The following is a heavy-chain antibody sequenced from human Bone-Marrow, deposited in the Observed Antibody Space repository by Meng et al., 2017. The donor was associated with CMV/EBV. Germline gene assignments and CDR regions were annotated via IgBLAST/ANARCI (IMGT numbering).Heavy chain of an antibody. V-gene: IGHV1-18*01. J-gene: IGHJ5*02. CDR2: ISVYNGNT. D-gene: IGHD3-16*01. CDR3: ASSGLRPFDP. CDR1: GYTFTSYG. Sequence: SCKASGYTFTSYGISWVRQAPGQGLEWMGWISVYNGNTNYAQKLLGRVTMTTDTSTSTAYMELSRLRSDDTAVYYCASSGLRPFDPWGQGTLVTVSS.